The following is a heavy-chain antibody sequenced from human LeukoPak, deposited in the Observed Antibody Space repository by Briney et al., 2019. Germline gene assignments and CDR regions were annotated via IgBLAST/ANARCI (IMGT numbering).Heavy chain of an antibody. CDR2: IYYSGST. CDR1: GGSISSGDYY. D-gene: IGHD4-17*01. J-gene: IGHJ4*02. Sequence: SETLSLTCTVSGGSISSGDYYWSWIRQPPGKGLEWIGSIYYSGSTYYNPSLKSRVTISVDTSKNQFSLKLSSATAADTAVYYCARSLGDYCLDYWGQGTLVTVSS. CDR3: ARSLGDYCLDY. V-gene: IGHV4-39*01.